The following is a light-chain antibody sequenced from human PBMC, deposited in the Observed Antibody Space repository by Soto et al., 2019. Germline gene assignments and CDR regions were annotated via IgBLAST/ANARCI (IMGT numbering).Light chain of an antibody. CDR1: SSDVGDYNY. CDR3: SAKAGSNTLV. J-gene: IGLJ2*01. V-gene: IGLV2-8*01. Sequence: QSALTQPPSASGTPGQSVTIPCTGTSSDVGDYNYVSWYQQHPGKAPKLMIYEVSRRPSGVPDRFSGSKSGNTASLTVSGLHAEDEADYYCSAKAGSNTLVFGGGTKLTVL. CDR2: EVS.